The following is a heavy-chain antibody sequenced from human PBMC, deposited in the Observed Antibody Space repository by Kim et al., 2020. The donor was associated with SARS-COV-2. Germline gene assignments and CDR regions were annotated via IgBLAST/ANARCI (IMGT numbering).Heavy chain of an antibody. D-gene: IGHD3-10*01. Sequence: GGSLRLSCAASGFTFSSYSMNWVRQAPGKGLEWVSSISSSSSYIYYADSVKGRFTISRDNAKNSLYLQMNSLRAEDTAVYYCARDGGLGPMVRGVIITHWGQGNLVTVSS. J-gene: IGHJ4*02. CDR1: GFTFSSYS. CDR3: ARDGGLGPMVRGVIITH. V-gene: IGHV3-21*01. CDR2: ISSSSSYI.